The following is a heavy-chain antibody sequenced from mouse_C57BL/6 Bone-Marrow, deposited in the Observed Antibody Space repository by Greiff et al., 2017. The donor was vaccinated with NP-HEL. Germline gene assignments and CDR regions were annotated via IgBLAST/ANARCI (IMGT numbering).Heavy chain of an antibody. CDR2: IDPANGNT. Sequence: VQLQQSVAELVRPGASVKLSCTASGFNIKNTYMHWVKQRPEQGLEWIGRIDPANGNTTYAPKFQGKATITADPSSNTAYLQLSSLTSEDTAIYYCASRDYGSRHYFDYWGQGTTLTVSS. V-gene: IGHV14-3*01. D-gene: IGHD1-1*01. CDR3: ASRDYGSRHYFDY. J-gene: IGHJ2*01. CDR1: GFNIKNTY.